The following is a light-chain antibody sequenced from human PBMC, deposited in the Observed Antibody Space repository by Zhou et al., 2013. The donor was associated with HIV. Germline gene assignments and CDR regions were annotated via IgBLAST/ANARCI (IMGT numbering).Light chain of an antibody. J-gene: IGKJ4*01. V-gene: IGKV2-30*02. CDR2: KVF. CDR1: QSLVHSDGNTY. CDR3: QKYNSAPLT. Sequence: DVVMTQSPLSLSVTLGQPASISCRSSQSLVHSDGNTYLNWFHQRPGQSPRRLINKVFYRVSGVPDRFSGSGSGTDFTLTITSLQPEDAATYYCQKYNSAPLTFGGGTKVEIK.